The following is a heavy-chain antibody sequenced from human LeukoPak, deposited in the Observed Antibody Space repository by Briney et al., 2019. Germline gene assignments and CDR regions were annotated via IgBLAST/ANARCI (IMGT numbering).Heavy chain of an antibody. D-gene: IGHD5-24*01. Sequence: ASVKVSCKASGYTFTGYYIHWVRQAPGQGLEWMGWITPSGGTNYPQKFQGRVAITRDTSITTAYMDLGRLTSDDTAVYYCTRDRYGDGFAHFDYWGQGALVTVSS. V-gene: IGHV1-2*02. CDR2: ITPSGGT. J-gene: IGHJ4*02. CDR3: TRDRYGDGFAHFDY. CDR1: GYTFTGYY.